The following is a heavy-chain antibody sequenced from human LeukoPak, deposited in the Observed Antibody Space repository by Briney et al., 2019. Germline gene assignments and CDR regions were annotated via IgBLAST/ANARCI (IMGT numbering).Heavy chain of an antibody. V-gene: IGHV4-31*03. J-gene: IGHJ4*02. CDR1: GGSISSGGYY. CDR2: IYYSGST. Sequence: SETLSLTCTVSGGSISSGGYYWSWIRQHPGKGLEWIGYIYYSGSTYYNPSLKSRVTISVDTSKNQFSLKLSSVTAADTAVYYCARGRGILTGYLFDYWGQGTLVTVSS. D-gene: IGHD3-9*01. CDR3: ARGRGILTGYLFDY.